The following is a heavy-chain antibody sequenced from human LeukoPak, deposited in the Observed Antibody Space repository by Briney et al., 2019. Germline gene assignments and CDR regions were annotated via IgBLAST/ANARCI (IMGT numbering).Heavy chain of an antibody. V-gene: IGHV3-74*01. CDR3: ARDMVD. CDR1: GFNFSNYW. D-gene: IGHD2-15*01. Sequence: GGSLRLSCAASGFNFSNYWMHWVRQAPGKGLEWVSRINIAGSVTTYADSVKGRFTISRDNAKKTLYLQMNSLRAEDTAVYYCARDMVDWGLGTLVTVSS. CDR2: INIAGSVT. J-gene: IGHJ4*02.